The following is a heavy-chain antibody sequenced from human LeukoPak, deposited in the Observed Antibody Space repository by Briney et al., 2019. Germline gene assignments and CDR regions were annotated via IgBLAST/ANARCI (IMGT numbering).Heavy chain of an antibody. CDR1: GGSISSYY. J-gene: IGHJ4*02. CDR3: ARGVGASNFDS. V-gene: IGHV4-59*01. CDR2: IYYSGST. D-gene: IGHD1-26*01. Sequence: PSETLSLTCTVSGGSISSYYWSWIRQPPGKGLEWIGYIYYSGSTNYNPSLKSRVTISVDTSKNQFSLKLSSVTAADTAVYYCARGVGASNFDSWGQGVQVTVSS.